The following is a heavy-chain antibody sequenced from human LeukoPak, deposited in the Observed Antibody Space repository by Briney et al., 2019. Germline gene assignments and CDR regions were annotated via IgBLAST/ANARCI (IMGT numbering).Heavy chain of an antibody. V-gene: IGHV4-59*08. J-gene: IGHJ3*02. Sequence: PSETLSLTCTVSGGSISSYYWSWIRQPPGKGLEWIGYIYYSGSTNYNPSLKSRVTISVDTSKNQFSLKLSSVTAADTAVYYCARVPDYYDSSGITDDAFDIWGQGTMVTVSS. D-gene: IGHD3-22*01. CDR2: IYYSGST. CDR1: GGSISSYY. CDR3: ARVPDYYDSSGITDDAFDI.